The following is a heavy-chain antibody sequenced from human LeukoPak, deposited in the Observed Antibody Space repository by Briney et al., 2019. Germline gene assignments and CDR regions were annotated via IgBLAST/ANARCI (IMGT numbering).Heavy chain of an antibody. CDR3: AAAEGAVNFFDF. CDR2: IVVDKDNT. V-gene: IGHV1-58*01. D-gene: IGHD1-26*01. J-gene: IGHJ4*02. Sequence: GTSVKVSCKTSGFTFTSSAVQWVRQARGQRLEWIGWIVVDKDNTKYAQKFQERVTITRDLSIDTVYMELSSLTSEDTAVYYCAAAEGAVNFFDFWGQGTLVTVSS. CDR1: GFTFTSSA.